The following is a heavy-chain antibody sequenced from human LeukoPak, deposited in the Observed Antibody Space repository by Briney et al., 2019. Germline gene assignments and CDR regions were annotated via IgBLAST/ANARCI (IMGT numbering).Heavy chain of an antibody. V-gene: IGHV4-34*01. CDR1: GGSFSGYY. D-gene: IGHD3-3*01. CDR3: ASAYDFWSASRGYFDY. CDR2: INHSGST. Sequence: SETLSLTCAVYGGSFSGYYWSWIRQPPGKGLEWIGEINHSGSTNYNPSLKSRVTISVDTSKNSCSLWMSSATAADTAIYYCASAYDFWSASRGYFDYWGLGTMVTVSS. J-gene: IGHJ4*02.